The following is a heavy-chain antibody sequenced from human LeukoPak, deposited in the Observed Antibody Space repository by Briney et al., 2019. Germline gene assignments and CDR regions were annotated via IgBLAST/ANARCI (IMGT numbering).Heavy chain of an antibody. D-gene: IGHD2-15*01. V-gene: IGHV3-7*03. CDR2: IKKDGSEE. CDR3: SRVPFCSGPTCYGFFDY. CDR1: GFTLNTYW. J-gene: IGHJ4*02. Sequence: GGSLRLSCAASGFTLNTYWMNWVRQAPGKGLEWVASIKKDGSEEYSVDSMKGRFTISRDNAKNSLYLQMNSLRAEDTAVYYCSRVPFCSGPTCYGFFDYWGQGTLVTVSS.